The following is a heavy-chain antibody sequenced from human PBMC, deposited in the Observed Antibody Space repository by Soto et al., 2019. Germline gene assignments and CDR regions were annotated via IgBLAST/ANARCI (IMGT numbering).Heavy chain of an antibody. J-gene: IGHJ4*02. CDR1: GYTFNEFG. D-gene: IGHD5-18*01. CDR3: ARDVGYSQADYFDD. Sequence: HLVQPGNEVRKPGASVRVXCKASGYTFNEFGITWVRQAPGQGLQWVGRISGHNGNTEYALNFRGRVTLTTDTSTNTAYMDLTSLTRDDTAVYYCARDVGYSQADYFDDWGQGTLVTVSS. CDR2: ISGHNGNT. V-gene: IGHV1-18*01.